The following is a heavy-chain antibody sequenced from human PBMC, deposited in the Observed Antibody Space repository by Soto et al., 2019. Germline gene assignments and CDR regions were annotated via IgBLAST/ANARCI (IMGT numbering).Heavy chain of an antibody. D-gene: IGHD6-13*01. V-gene: IGHV1-69*02. CDR2: IIPMFDIA. J-gene: IGHJ3*01. Sequence: QVQLVHSGVEVQKPGSSVKVSCKASGGSFSIYTIFWVRQAPGQGLEWMGRIIPMFDIANYAQNFQGRVTINADKSTGTVYMEVISLRSDDTAIYYCTPGSWSADVFDLLGQGTLVTVSS. CDR3: TPGSWSADVFDL. CDR1: GGSFSIYT.